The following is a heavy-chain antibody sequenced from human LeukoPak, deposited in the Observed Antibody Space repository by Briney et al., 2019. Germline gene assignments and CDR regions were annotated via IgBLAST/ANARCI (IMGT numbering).Heavy chain of an antibody. CDR3: ARTDIVVVPADIGMDV. J-gene: IGHJ6*03. D-gene: IGHD2-2*01. CDR1: GYTFTSYG. CDR2: ISAYNGNT. Sequence: ASVKVSCKASGYTFTSYGISWVRQAPGQGLEWMGWISAYNGNTNYAQKLQGRVTMTTDTSTSTAYMELRSLRSDDTAVYYCARTDIVVVPADIGMDVWGKGTTVTVSS. V-gene: IGHV1-18*01.